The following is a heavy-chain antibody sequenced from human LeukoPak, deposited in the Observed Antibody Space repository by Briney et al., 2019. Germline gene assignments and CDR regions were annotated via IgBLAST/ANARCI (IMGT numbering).Heavy chain of an antibody. CDR1: GGSISSYY. Sequence: PSETLSLTCTVSGGSISSYYWSWIRQPAGKGLEWIGRIYTSGSTNYNPSLKSRVTMSVDTSKNQFPLKLSSVTAADTAVYYCARDRYYDSGGYFKSYYYYYYMDVWGKGTTVTVSS. CDR2: IYTSGST. D-gene: IGHD3-22*01. V-gene: IGHV4-4*07. CDR3: ARDRYYDSGGYFKSYYYYYYMDV. J-gene: IGHJ6*03.